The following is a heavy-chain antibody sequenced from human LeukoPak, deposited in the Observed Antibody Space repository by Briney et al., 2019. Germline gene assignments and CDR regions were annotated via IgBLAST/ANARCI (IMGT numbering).Heavy chain of an antibody. J-gene: IGHJ4*02. Sequence: PGGSLRLSCAASGFTFSTYGIHWVRQAPGKGLEWVALIWYDGTKKYYADSVKGRLTISRDNSKNTLYLEMNSLRAEDTAVYYCARDRAVRYFDYWGQGTLVTVSS. CDR1: GFTFSTYG. CDR2: IWYDGTKK. V-gene: IGHV3-33*08. D-gene: IGHD3-16*02. CDR3: ARDRAVRYFDY.